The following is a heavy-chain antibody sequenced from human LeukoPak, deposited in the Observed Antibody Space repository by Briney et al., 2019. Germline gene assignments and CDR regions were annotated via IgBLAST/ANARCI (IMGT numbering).Heavy chain of an antibody. CDR1: GFTFSSYG. D-gene: IGHD3-22*01. J-gene: IGHJ4*02. CDR3: ARNYYYDSTRLYYFDY. CDR2: IWYDGSNK. V-gene: IGHV3-33*01. Sequence: GGSLRLSCAASGFTFSSYGMHWVRQAPGKGLEWVAVIWYDGSNKYYADSVKGRFTISRDNSKNTLYLQMNSLRAEDTFVYYCARNYYYDSTRLYYFDYWGQGTLVTVSS.